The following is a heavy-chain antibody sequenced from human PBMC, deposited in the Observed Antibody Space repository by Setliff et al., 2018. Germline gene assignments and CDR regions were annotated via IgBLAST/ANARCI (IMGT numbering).Heavy chain of an antibody. CDR3: ARLSASVVSPVDH. Sequence: ASVKVSCKTSGYTFIGYYVHWVRQAPGRGLEWMGWINPNTGGTNYAQKFQGRVTVTSDTSISTAYLTLTSLRSDDTAIYYCARLSASVVSPVDHWGQGTLVTISS. J-gene: IGHJ4*02. V-gene: IGHV1-2*02. CDR1: GYTFIGYY. CDR2: INPNTGGT.